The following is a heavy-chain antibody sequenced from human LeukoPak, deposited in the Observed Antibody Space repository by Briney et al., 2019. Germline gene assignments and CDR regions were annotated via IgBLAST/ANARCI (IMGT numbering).Heavy chain of an antibody. V-gene: IGHV3-30-3*01. CDR3: ARPILRYFDWYSGGY. J-gene: IGHJ4*02. D-gene: IGHD3-9*01. Sequence: GGSLRLSCAASGFTFSSYAMHWVRQAPGKGLEWVAVISYDGSNKYYADSVKGRFTISRDNSKNTLYLQMNSLRAEDTAVYYCARPILRYFDWYSGGYWGQGTLVTVSS. CDR2: ISYDGSNK. CDR1: GFTFSSYA.